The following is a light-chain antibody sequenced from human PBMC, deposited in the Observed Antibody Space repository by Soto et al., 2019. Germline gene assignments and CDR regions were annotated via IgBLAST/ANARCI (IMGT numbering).Light chain of an antibody. CDR3: LQNYQSPPT. V-gene: IGKV1-39*01. Sequence: DIQMTQSPSSLSASVGDRVTISCRASQAISTSLTWYQQKPGKAPKLLIYAASSLQTGVPSRFTGSGSATYFTLTISSLQPEDFATYHCLQNYQSPPTFGQGTKVDIK. CDR1: QAISTS. CDR2: AAS. J-gene: IGKJ2*01.